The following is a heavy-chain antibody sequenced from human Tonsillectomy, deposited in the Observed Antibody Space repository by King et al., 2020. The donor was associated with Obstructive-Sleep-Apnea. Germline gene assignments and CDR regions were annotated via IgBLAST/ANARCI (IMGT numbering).Heavy chain of an antibody. J-gene: IGHJ4*02. D-gene: IGHD4-17*01. Sequence: VQLVESGVGLVQPGGSLRLSCAASGFTLSSYWMHWVRPAPGKGRVWVSRINSDGRSTSYADSVKGPFTISRYNAKNTLYLQTNSLSAEDTAVYYCARDGGYGDYVNFDYWGQGTLVTVSS. CDR2: INSDGRST. CDR1: GFTLSSYW. CDR3: ARDGGYGDYVNFDY. V-gene: IGHV3-74*01.